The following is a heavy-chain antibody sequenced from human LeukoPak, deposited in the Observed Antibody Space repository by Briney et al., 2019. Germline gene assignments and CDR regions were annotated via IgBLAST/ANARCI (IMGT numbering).Heavy chain of an antibody. CDR2: TNPNSGGT. CDR1: GYSFTGYY. J-gene: IGHJ3*01. CDR3: ASGGGSFGDV. Sequence: ASVKVSCKASGYSFTGYYMHWVRQAPGQGLEWMGRTNPNSGGTNYAQKFQGRVTMTRDTSISTGYMELSGLRSDDTAVYYCASGGGSFGDVWGQGTMVTVSS. D-gene: IGHD2-15*01. V-gene: IGHV1-2*06.